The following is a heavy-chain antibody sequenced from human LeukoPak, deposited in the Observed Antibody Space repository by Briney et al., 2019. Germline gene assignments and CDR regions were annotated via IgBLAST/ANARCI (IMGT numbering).Heavy chain of an antibody. D-gene: IGHD1-7*01. CDR1: GFTFSSYT. J-gene: IGHJ2*01. Sequence: GGSLRLSCAASGFTFSSYTMNWVRQAPGKGLEWVAFISHDGSDKYFADSVKGRFTISRDNSKNTLLLQMNSLRAEDTAVYYCARESGGTSPYWYFDLWGRGTLVTVSS. CDR2: ISHDGSDK. CDR3: ARESGGTSPYWYFDL. V-gene: IGHV3-30*03.